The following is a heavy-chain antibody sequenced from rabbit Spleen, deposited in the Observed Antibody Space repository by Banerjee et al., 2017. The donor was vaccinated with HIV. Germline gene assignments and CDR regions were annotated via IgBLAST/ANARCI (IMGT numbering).Heavy chain of an antibody. V-gene: IGHV1S45*01. CDR2: IYGGADGTK. J-gene: IGHJ4*01. CDR1: GFSFSDKDV. D-gene: IGHD4-1*01. Sequence: QQQLVESGGGLVKPGASLTLTCKASGFSFSDKDVMCWVRQAPGKGLEWIACIYGGADGTKYYANWADGQFTVSRTSSTTVTLQMTSLTAADTATYFCAREDARAGWSFNLWGPGTLVTVS. CDR3: AREDARAGWSFNL.